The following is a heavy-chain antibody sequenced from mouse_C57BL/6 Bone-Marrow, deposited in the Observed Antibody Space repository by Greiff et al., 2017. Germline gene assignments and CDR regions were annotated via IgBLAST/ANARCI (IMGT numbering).Heavy chain of an antibody. CDR1: GYTFTSYW. CDR2: IDPSDSYT. J-gene: IGHJ1*03. CDR3: ARRDGNYEGYFDV. Sequence: QVQLQQPGAELVMPGASVKLSCKASGYTFTSYWMPWVKQRPGQGLEWIGEIDPSDSYTNYNQKFKGKSTLTVDNSSSTAYMQLSSLTSEDAAVYYCARRDGNYEGYFDVWGTGTTVTVSS. D-gene: IGHD2-1*01. V-gene: IGHV1-69*01.